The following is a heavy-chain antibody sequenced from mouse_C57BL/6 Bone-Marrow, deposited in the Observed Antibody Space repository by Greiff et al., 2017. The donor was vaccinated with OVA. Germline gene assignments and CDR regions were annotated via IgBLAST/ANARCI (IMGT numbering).Heavy chain of an antibody. D-gene: IGHD1-1*01. CDR3: ARYNYGSSYWYFDV. J-gene: IGHJ1*03. CDR2: ISSGSSTI. CDR1: GFTFSDYG. V-gene: IGHV5-17*01. Sequence: EVQGVESGGGLVKPGGSLKLSCAASGFTFSDYGMHWVRQAPEKGLEWVAYISSGSSTIYYADTVKGRFTISRDNAKNTLFLQMTSLRSEDTAMYYCARYNYGSSYWYFDVWGTGTTVTVSS.